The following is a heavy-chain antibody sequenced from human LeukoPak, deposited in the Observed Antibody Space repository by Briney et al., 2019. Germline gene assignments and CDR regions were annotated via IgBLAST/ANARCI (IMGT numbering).Heavy chain of an antibody. J-gene: IGHJ4*02. CDR1: GFTSSSYA. Sequence: GGSLRLSYAASGFTSSSYAMTWVRQAPGKGLEWVSAISGSGGSTYYADSVKGRFTISRDNSKNTLYLEMNSLRAEDTAVYYCARGLTQIPRLATGLGHWGQGTLVTVSS. CDR3: ARGLTQIPRLATGLGH. V-gene: IGHV3-23*01. CDR2: ISGSGGST. D-gene: IGHD2-21*02.